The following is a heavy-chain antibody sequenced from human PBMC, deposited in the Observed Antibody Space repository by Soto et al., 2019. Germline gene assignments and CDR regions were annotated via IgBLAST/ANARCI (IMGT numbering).Heavy chain of an antibody. D-gene: IGHD3-10*01. CDR1: GFPFPPAR. J-gene: IGHJ1*01. V-gene: IGHV3-15*07. CDR2: IYSGGAT. CDR3: IWQAHYGGAWR. Sequence: EVQLVESEGGLVQPGGSLRLSCAPSGFPFPPARFNWVRQAPGRGLEWVGRIYSGGATEYSAPVRGRFTISRDDSKSTRYLQMDSLEIGDTALYFCIWQAHYGGAWRWGQGTPVTVSS.